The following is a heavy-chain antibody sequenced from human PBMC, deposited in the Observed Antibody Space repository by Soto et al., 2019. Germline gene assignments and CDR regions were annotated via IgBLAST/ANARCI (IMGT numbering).Heavy chain of an antibody. J-gene: IGHJ4*02. V-gene: IGHV1-18*04. CDR3: ARAYYGSGSYSPTPSYFDY. CDR1: GYTFTSYG. Sequence: VASVKVSCKASGYTFTSYGISWVRQAPGQGLEWMGWISAYNGNTNYAQKLQGRVTMTTDTSTSTAYMELRSLRSDDTAVYYCARAYYGSGSYSPTPSYFDYWGQGTLVTVSS. D-gene: IGHD3-10*01. CDR2: ISAYNGNT.